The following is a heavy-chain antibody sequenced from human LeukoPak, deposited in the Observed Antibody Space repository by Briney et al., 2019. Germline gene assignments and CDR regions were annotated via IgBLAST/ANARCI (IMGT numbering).Heavy chain of an antibody. CDR2: IYHSGST. D-gene: IGHD3-3*01. Sequence: SETLSLTCAVSGGSISSGGYSWSWIRQPPGTGLEWIGYIYHSGSTYYNPSLKSRVTISVDTSKNQFSLKLSSVTAADTAVYYCASGNYDFWSGYIYYGMDVWGQGTTVTVSS. V-gene: IGHV4-30-2*01. CDR1: GGSISSGGYS. CDR3: ASGNYDFWSGYIYYGMDV. J-gene: IGHJ6*02.